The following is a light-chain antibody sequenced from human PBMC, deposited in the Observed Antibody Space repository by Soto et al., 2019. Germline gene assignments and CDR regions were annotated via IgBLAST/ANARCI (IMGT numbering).Light chain of an antibody. CDR2: DVS. J-gene: IGKJ1*01. CDR3: QQYNSYSPWT. V-gene: IGKV1-5*01. CDR1: QNIERW. Sequence: DIQMTPSHSPLSSSVDDIVTITCRALQNIERWLAWYQQKPGKAPKLLLCDVSSLESGVPSRFSGSGSGTEFTLTISSLQPDDFATYYCQQYNSYSPWTFGQGTKVDIK.